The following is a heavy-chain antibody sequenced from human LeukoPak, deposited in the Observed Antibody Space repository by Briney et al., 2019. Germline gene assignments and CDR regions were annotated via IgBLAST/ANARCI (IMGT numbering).Heavy chain of an antibody. V-gene: IGHV4-30-2*01. D-gene: IGHD1-26*01. CDR3: ARERSGSYGLEDY. CDR1: GGSISSGGYS. J-gene: IGHJ4*02. CDR2: IYHSGST. Sequence: PSETLSLTCAVSGGSISSGGYSWSWIRQPPGKGLEWIGYIYHSGSTYYNPSLKSRVTISVDRSKNQFSLKLSSVTAADTAVYYCARERSGSYGLEDYWGQGTLVTVSS.